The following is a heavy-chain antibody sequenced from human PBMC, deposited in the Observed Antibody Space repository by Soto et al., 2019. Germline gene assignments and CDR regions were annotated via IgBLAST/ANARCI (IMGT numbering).Heavy chain of an antibody. CDR2: IKQDGSEK. J-gene: IGHJ3*02. Sequence: GGSLRLSCAASGFTFSSYAMSWVRQAPGKGLEWVANIKQDGSEKYYVDSVKGRFTISRDNAKNSLYLQMNSLRAEDTAVYYCARDGSGWYVDAFDIWGQGTMVTVSS. V-gene: IGHV3-7*01. D-gene: IGHD6-13*01. CDR3: ARDGSGWYVDAFDI. CDR1: GFTFSSYA.